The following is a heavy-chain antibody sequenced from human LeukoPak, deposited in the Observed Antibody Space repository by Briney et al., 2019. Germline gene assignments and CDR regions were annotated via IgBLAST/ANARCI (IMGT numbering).Heavy chain of an antibody. J-gene: IGHJ6*02. CDR1: GGSISSYY. Sequence: IPSETLSLTCTVSGGSISSYYWSWIRQPPGKGLEWIGYIYYSGSTNYNPSLKNRVTISVDTSKNQFSLKLSSVTAADTAVYYCARDQYYYYGMDVWGQGTTVTVSS. CDR2: IYYSGST. CDR3: ARDQYYYYGMDV. V-gene: IGHV4-59*01.